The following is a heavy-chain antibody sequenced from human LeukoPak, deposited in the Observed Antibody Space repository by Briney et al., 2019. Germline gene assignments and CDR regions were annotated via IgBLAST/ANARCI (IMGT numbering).Heavy chain of an antibody. CDR2: IYYSGST. J-gene: IGHJ4*02. CDR1: GGSISSSSYY. Sequence: SETLSLTCTVSGGSISSSSYYWGWIRQPPGKGLEWIGSIYYSGSTYYNPSLKSRVTISVDTSKNQFSLKLSSVAAADTAVYYCTAKRKIVVDLIDYWGQGILVTVSS. CDR3: TAKRKIVVDLIDY. D-gene: IGHD3-22*01. V-gene: IGHV4-39*07.